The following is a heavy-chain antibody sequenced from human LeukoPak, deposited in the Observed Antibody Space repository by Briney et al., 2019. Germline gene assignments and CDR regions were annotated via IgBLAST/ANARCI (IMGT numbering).Heavy chain of an antibody. CDR3: ARVDSSSWYSDY. CDR2: INPNSGGT. V-gene: IGHV1-2*02. CDR1: GYTFTGYY. Sequence: ASVKVSCKASGYTFTGYYMHWVRQAPGQGLEWMGWINPNSGGTNYAQKFQGRVTMTRDTSISTAYMELSRLRSDDTAVYYCARVDSSSWYSDYWGQGTLVTVSS. J-gene: IGHJ4*02. D-gene: IGHD6-13*01.